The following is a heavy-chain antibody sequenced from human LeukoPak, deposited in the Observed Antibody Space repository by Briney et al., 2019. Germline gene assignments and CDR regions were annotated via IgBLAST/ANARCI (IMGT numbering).Heavy chain of an antibody. D-gene: IGHD5-18*01. CDR3: ARRGGGYSYGYYYYGMDV. CDR2: INHSGST. CDR1: GGSFSGYY. V-gene: IGHV4-34*01. J-gene: IGHJ6*02. Sequence: PSETLSLTCAVYGGSFSGYYWSWIRQPPGKGLEWIGEINHSGSTNYSPSLKSRVTISVDTSKNQFSLKLSSVTAADTAVYYCARRGGGYSYGYYYYGMDVWGQGTTVTVSS.